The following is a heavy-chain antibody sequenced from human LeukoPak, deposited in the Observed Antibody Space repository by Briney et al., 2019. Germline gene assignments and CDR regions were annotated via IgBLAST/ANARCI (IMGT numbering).Heavy chain of an antibody. D-gene: IGHD3-22*01. J-gene: IGHJ4*02. Sequence: SQTLSLTCTVSGGSISSGSYYWSWIRQPAGKGLEWIGRIYTSGSTNYNPSLKSRVTMSVDTSKNQFSLKLSSVTAADTAVYYCAREEDYYDLDYWGQGTLVTVSS. CDR1: GGSISSGSYY. V-gene: IGHV4-61*02. CDR3: AREEDYYDLDY. CDR2: IYTSGST.